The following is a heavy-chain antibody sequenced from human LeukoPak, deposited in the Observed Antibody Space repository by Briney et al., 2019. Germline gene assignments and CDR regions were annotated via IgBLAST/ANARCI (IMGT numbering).Heavy chain of an antibody. Sequence: GGSVKVSCKASGYSFSYYYMHWVRQAPGQGLEWMGIINPRGGSTSYAQKFQGRVTMTRDTSTSTVYMELRSLRSEDTAVYYCARDAVLADAYSTNWFDPWGQGTLVTVSS. CDR2: INPRGGST. J-gene: IGHJ5*02. D-gene: IGHD5-24*01. CDR3: ARDAVLADAYSTNWFDP. CDR1: GYSFSYYY. V-gene: IGHV1-46*01.